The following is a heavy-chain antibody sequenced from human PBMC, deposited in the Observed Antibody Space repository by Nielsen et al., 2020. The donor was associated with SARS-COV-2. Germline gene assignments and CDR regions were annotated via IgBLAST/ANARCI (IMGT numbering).Heavy chain of an antibody. CDR3: AKLSFLEEQTTTSDY. CDR2: ISYDGSNK. CDR1: GFTFSSYA. J-gene: IGHJ4*02. V-gene: IGHV3-30*18. D-gene: IGHD3-3*01. Sequence: GESLKISCAASGFTFSSYAMHWVRQAPGKGLEWVAVISYDGSNKYYADSVKGRFTISRDNSKNTLYLQMNSLRAEDTALYYCAKLSFLEEQTTTSDYWGQGTLVTVSS.